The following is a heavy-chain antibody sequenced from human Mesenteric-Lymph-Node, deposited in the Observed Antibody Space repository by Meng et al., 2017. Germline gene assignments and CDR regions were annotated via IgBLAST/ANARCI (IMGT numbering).Heavy chain of an antibody. CDR1: GFTFSYYY. Sequence: VECGGGFGKDGWSLMLASAASGFTFSYYYMSWSRQAPGKGLEWVSYISSSGSTIYYADSVKGRFTISRDNAKNSLYLQMNSLRAEDTAVYYCARGGWIAAPGWFDPWGQGTLVTVS. CDR2: ISSSGSTI. D-gene: IGHD6-6*01. V-gene: IGHV3-11*01. CDR3: ARGGWIAAPGWFDP. J-gene: IGHJ5*02.